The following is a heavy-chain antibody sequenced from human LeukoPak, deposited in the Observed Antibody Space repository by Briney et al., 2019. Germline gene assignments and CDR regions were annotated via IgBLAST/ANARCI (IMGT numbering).Heavy chain of an antibody. CDR2: IYHSGST. Sequence: SETLSLTCTVSGGSISSYYWSWIRQPPGKGLEWIGYIYHSGSTNYNPSLKSRVTISVDTSKNQFSLKLSSVTAADTAVYYCARRLGDSSGWYYDYWGQGTLVTVSS. D-gene: IGHD6-19*01. CDR1: GGSISSYY. CDR3: ARRLGDSSGWYYDY. V-gene: IGHV4-59*08. J-gene: IGHJ4*02.